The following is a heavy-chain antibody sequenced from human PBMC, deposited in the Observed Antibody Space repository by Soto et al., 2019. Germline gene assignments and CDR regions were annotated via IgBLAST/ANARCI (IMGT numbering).Heavy chain of an antibody. CDR3: GSLLCSGDLFIDY. D-gene: IGHD3-10*01. J-gene: IGHJ4*02. V-gene: IGHV1-46*01. Sequence: PSVKFSCKAFGYTFTSYYMHGVGQAPGQGLGGMGRINPSGGSTGYAQRSRGRVTMTRDTSTSTVSMERSSLRSEDTAVFYWGSLLCSGDLFIDYWGQGTLVTVSS. CDR2: INPSGGST. CDR1: GYTFTSYY.